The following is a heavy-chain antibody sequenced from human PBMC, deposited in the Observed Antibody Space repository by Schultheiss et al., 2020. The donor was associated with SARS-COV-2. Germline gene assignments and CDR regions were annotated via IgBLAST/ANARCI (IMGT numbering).Heavy chain of an antibody. Sequence: SETLSLTCTVSGGSVNSGSYYWSWIRQPPGKGLEWIGYIYYSGSTNYNPSLKSRVTISVDTSKNQFSLKLSSVTAADTAVYYCARGYCSGGSCSDFDYWGQGTLVTVSS. CDR2: IYYSGST. CDR3: ARGYCSGGSCSDFDY. V-gene: IGHV4-61*01. D-gene: IGHD2-15*01. CDR1: GGSVNSGSYY. J-gene: IGHJ4*02.